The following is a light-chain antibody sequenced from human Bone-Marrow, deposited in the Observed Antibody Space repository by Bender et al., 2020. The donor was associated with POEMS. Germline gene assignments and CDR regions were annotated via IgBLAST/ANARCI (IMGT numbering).Light chain of an antibody. Sequence: SFVLTQPPSVSVAPGQTARITCGGNNIGSESAHWYQQKPGQAPVLVVYDDSDRPSGIPERFSGSNSGNTATLTISGTQAMDEADYYCQAWDSSFVVFGGGTKLTVL. J-gene: IGLJ2*01. V-gene: IGLV3-21*02. CDR1: NIGSES. CDR3: QAWDSSFVV. CDR2: DDS.